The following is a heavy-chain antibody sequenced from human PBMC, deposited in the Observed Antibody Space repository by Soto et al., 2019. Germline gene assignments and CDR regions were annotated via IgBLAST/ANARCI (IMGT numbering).Heavy chain of an antibody. CDR1: GYTFPNYG. D-gene: IGHD5-12*01. CDR3: ARGQGDNGYDLQIDH. V-gene: IGHV1-18*01. CDR2: ISAFNGKT. J-gene: IGHJ4*02. Sequence: GASVKVSCKASGYTFPNYGINWLRQAPGQGLEWMGWISAFNGKTIYAQRFQGKFTMTTDTSATIAYMALRSLESDDTAVYYCARGQGDNGYDLQIDHWGQGTLVTVSS.